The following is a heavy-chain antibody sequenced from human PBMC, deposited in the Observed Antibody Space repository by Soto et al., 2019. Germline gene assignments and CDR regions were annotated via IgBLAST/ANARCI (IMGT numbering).Heavy chain of an antibody. Sequence: GESLKISCAASGFTVSRNYMNWVRQAPGKGLEWVSVIYTGGTTYYADSVKGRFTISRDNSKNTLYLQMSSLRAEDTAVYYCTGAGETWSSSSHEVGDYWGQGTQVTVSS. CDR1: GFTVSRNY. CDR3: TGAGETWSSSSHEVGDY. J-gene: IGHJ4*02. D-gene: IGHD6-6*01. CDR2: IYTGGTT. V-gene: IGHV3-53*01.